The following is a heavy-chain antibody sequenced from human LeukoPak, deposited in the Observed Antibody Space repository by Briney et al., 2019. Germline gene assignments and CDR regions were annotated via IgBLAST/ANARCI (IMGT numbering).Heavy chain of an antibody. CDR2: ISSSSSYI. D-gene: IGHD5-12*01. CDR1: GFTLSTYN. V-gene: IGHV3-21*01. CDR3: ARDLVATTNLPFDC. J-gene: IGHJ4*02. Sequence: GGSLRLSCAASGFTLSTYNMNWIRQAPGKGLEWVSSISSSSSYIYYGDSVKGRFTIFRDNAKNSLYLQMNSLKVEDTAVYYCARDLVATTNLPFDCWGQGTLVTVSS.